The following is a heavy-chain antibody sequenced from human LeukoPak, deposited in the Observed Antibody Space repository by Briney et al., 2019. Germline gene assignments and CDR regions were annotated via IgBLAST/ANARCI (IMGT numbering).Heavy chain of an antibody. V-gene: IGHV5-51*01. CDR2: IYPRDSDI. D-gene: IGHD4-17*01. J-gene: IGHJ6*02. Sequence: GESLKISCKGSGYSFTTYWIAWVRQMPGKGLEWMGIIYPRDSDIRYNPPFQGQVTISADKSISTAYLQWSSLKASDTAMYYCARGSSPPYGDSPPYGDYSYYYYGMDVWGQGTTVTVSS. CDR3: ARGSSPPYGDSPPYGDYSYYYYGMDV. CDR1: GYSFTTYW.